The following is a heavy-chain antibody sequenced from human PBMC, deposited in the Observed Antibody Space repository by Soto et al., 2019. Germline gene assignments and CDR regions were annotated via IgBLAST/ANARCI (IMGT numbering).Heavy chain of an antibody. V-gene: IGHV2-70*11. CDR1: GFSLSTGGMC. CDR2: IDWDDDK. D-gene: IGHD1-26*01. J-gene: IGHJ4*02. CDR3: ARTPPAWDLLGFDY. Sequence: SGPTLVNPTQTLTLTCTFSGFSLSTGGMCVSWIRQPPGKALEWLARIDWDDDKYYSTSLKTRLTISKDTSKNQVVLTMTNMDPVDTATFYCARTPPAWDLLGFDYWGQGTLVTVSS.